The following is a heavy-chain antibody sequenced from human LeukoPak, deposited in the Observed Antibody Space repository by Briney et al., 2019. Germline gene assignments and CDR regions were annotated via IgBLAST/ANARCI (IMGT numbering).Heavy chain of an antibody. V-gene: IGHV1-2*06. Sequence: ASVKVSCKASGYTFTSYYMHWVRQAPGQGLEWMGRINPNSGGTNYAQKFQDRVTMTRDTSISTAYMELSRLRSDDTAVYYCARGGRDILTGYYTDFYYGMDVWGQGTTVTVSS. CDR2: INPNSGGT. CDR3: ARGGRDILTGYYTDFYYGMDV. CDR1: GYTFTSYY. J-gene: IGHJ6*02. D-gene: IGHD3-9*01.